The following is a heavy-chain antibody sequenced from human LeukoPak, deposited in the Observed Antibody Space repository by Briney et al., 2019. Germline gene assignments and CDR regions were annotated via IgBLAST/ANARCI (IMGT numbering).Heavy chain of an antibody. Sequence: SETLSLTCTVSGGSISSGGYYWSWIRQHPGKGLEWIGYIYYSGSTYYNPSLKSRVTISVDTSKNQFSLKLSSVTAADTAVYYCARVSGDYPNWFDPWGQGTLVTVSS. CDR1: GGSISSGGYY. D-gene: IGHD4-17*01. J-gene: IGHJ5*02. CDR3: ARVSGDYPNWFDP. V-gene: IGHV4-31*03. CDR2: IYYSGST.